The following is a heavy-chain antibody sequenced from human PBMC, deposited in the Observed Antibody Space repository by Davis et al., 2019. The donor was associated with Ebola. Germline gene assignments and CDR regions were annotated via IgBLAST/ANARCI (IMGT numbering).Heavy chain of an antibody. CDR2: INYDGSRT. D-gene: IGHD1/OR15-1a*01. V-gene: IGHV3-74*01. CDR1: GFTFSDYW. Sequence: GESLKISCAAYGFTFSDYWMHWVRQAPGKGLVWVSRINYDGSRTVYADPVKGRFTISRDNAKNTVYMQMSSLSAEDTAVYYCAREREEGTNKNFDYWGQGSLVTVSS. CDR3: AREREEGTNKNFDY. J-gene: IGHJ4*02.